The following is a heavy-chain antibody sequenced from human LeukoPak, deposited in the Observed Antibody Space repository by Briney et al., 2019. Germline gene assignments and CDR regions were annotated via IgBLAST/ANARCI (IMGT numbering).Heavy chain of an antibody. D-gene: IGHD4-23*01. Sequence: SGTLSLTCAVYGGSFSGYYWSWIRQPPGKGLEWMGEINHSGSTNYYPSLTSRGTISLDASKNKFSLKLRSVTAADTAVYYCALINCGGNWRFDTDLDYWGQGTLVTVSS. V-gene: IGHV4-34*01. J-gene: IGHJ4*02. CDR2: INHSGST. CDR3: ALINCGGNWRFDTDLDY. CDR1: GGSFSGYY.